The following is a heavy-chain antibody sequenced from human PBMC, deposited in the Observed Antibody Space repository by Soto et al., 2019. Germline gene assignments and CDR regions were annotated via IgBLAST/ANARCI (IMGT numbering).Heavy chain of an antibody. Sequence: EVQLVESGGGLVQPGRSLRLSCAASGFTFDDYAMHWVRQAPGKGLEWVSGISWNSGSIGYADSVKGRFTXSRXXAKXXXXXXXXXXXXXDTALYYCALASLTGAIDYWGQGTLVTVXX. CDR3: ALASLTGAIDY. V-gene: IGHV3-9*01. D-gene: IGHD1-20*01. J-gene: IGHJ4*02. CDR1: GFTFDDYA. CDR2: ISWNSGSI.